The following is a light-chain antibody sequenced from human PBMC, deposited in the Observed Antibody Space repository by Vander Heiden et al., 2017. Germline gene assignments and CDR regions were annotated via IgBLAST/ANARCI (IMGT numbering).Light chain of an antibody. CDR1: QSLLHSHGYNY. CDR2: LSS. CDR3: MQALQTPPYT. V-gene: IGKV2-28*01. Sequence: DIVMNQSRLPLPATSGEPASISCPSVQSLLHSHGYNYLDWYLQKPGQSPQLLIYLSSTRASAVPDRFSGSGSGTDFTLKISRVEAEDVVVYYCMQALQTPPYTFGQGTKLEI. J-gene: IGKJ2*01.